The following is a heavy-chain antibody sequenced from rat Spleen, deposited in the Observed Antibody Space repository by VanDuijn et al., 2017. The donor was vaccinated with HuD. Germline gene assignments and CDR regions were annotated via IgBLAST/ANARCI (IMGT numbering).Heavy chain of an antibody. CDR1: GFTFNDYW. CDR3: ARHYYDGTYFYGFAY. J-gene: IGHJ3*01. V-gene: IGHV5-31*01. D-gene: IGHD1-12*02. CDR2: ITNIAGGT. Sequence: EVQLVESGGGLVQPGRSLKLSCLASGFTFNDYWMTWIRQAPGKGLEWVTSITNIAGGTYYPDSVKGRFSLSRDNAENTQYLQMDSLRSEDTATYYCARHYYDGTYFYGFAYWGQGTLVTVSS.